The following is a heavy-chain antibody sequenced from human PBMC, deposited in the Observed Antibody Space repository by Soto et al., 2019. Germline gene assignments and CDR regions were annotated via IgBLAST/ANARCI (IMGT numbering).Heavy chain of an antibody. CDR3: ARVKYSPPYYYCYGMDV. D-gene: IGHD5-18*01. Sequence: QVQLVQSGAEVKKPGASVKVSCTASGYTFTSYGIIWVRQAPGQGLEWMGWISAYNGNTNYAQKLQGRVTMTTDTSTSTAYMELRSLRSDDTAVYYCARVKYSPPYYYCYGMDVWGQGTTVTVSS. V-gene: IGHV1-18*01. CDR1: GYTFTSYG. CDR2: ISAYNGNT. J-gene: IGHJ6*02.